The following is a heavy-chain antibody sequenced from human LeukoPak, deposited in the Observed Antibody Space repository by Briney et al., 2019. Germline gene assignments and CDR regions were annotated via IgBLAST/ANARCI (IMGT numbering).Heavy chain of an antibody. J-gene: IGHJ6*02. V-gene: IGHV3-9*01. CDR1: GFTFDDYA. CDR3: AKDTAVAGRTRGYYYYAMDV. CDR2: ISWNSGSI. Sequence: PGGSLRLSCAASGFTFDDYAMHWVRQAPGKGLEWVSGISWNSGSIGYADSVKGRFTISRDNAKNSLYLQMNSLRAEDTALYYCAKDTAVAGRTRGYYYYAMDVWGQGTTVTVSS. D-gene: IGHD6-19*01.